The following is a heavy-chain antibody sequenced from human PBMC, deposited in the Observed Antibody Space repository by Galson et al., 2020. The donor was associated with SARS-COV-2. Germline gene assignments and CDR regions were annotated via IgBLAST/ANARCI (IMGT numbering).Heavy chain of an antibody. CDR2: IDWDDDK. Sequence: SGPTLVKPTQTLTLTCTFSGFSLSTSGMCVSWIRQPPGKALEWLALIDWDDDKYYSTSLKTRLTISKDTSKNQVVLTMTNMDPVDTATYYCARTQELGYCSGGSCYFDYWGQGTLVTVSS. J-gene: IGHJ4*02. D-gene: IGHD2-15*01. CDR1: GFSLSTSGMC. V-gene: IGHV2-70*01. CDR3: ARTQELGYCSGGSCYFDY.